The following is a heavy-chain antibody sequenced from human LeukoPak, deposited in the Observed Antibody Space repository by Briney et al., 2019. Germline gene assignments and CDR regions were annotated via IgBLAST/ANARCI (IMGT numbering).Heavy chain of an antibody. D-gene: IGHD3-22*01. Sequence: PSETLSLTCTVSGYSISSGYYWGWIRQPPGKGLEWIGSIFHSGSTYYNPSLKSRVAMSVDTSKNQFSLKLNSVTAADTAVYYCARDTYYYNNYTSWSDVFDIWGQGTMVTVSS. J-gene: IGHJ3*02. V-gene: IGHV4-38-2*02. CDR1: GYSISSGYY. CDR3: ARDTYYYNNYTSWSDVFDI. CDR2: IFHSGST.